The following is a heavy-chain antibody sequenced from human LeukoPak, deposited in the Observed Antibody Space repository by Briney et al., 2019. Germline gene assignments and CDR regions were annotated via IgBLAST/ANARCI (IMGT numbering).Heavy chain of an antibody. V-gene: IGHV1-69*13. CDR1: GGTFSSYA. CDR3: AILKEDYYGSGSPYYFDY. CDR2: IIPIFGTA. Sequence: ASVKVSCKASGGTFSSYAISWVRQAPGQGLEWMGGIIPIFGTAIYAQKFQGRVTITADESTSTAYMELSSLRSEDTAVYYCAILKEDYYGSGSPYYFDYWGQGTLVTVSS. J-gene: IGHJ4*02. D-gene: IGHD3-10*01.